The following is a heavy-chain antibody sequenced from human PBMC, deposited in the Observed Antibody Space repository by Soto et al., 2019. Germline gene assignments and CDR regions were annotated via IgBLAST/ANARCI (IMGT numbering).Heavy chain of an antibody. J-gene: IGHJ4*02. CDR3: AKERITMVRGVIGY. CDR1: GFTFSSYG. D-gene: IGHD3-10*01. V-gene: IGHV3-30*18. Sequence: GGSLRLSCAASGFTFSSYGMHWVRQAPGKGLEWVAVISYDGSNKYYADSVKGRFTIFRDNSKNTLYLQMNSLRAEDTAVYYCAKERITMVRGVIGYWGQGTLVTVSS. CDR2: ISYDGSNK.